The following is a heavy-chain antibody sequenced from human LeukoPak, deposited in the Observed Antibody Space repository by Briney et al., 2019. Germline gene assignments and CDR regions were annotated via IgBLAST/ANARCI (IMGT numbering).Heavy chain of an antibody. CDR2: MNPNSGNT. Sequence: ASVKVSFKASGYTFTIYDINWVRQATGQGLEWMGWMNPNSGNTGYTQKFQGRVTITRNTSISTAYMELSSLRSEDTAVYYCARVVPNWRVRRLGRYYYGMDVWGQGTTVTVSS. CDR1: GYTFTIYD. V-gene: IGHV1-8*01. J-gene: IGHJ6*02. D-gene: IGHD6-6*01. CDR3: ARVVPNWRVRRLGRYYYGMDV.